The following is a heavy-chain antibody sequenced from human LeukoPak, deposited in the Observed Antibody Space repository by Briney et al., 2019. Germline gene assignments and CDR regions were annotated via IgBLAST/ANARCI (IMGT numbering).Heavy chain of an antibody. J-gene: IGHJ4*02. V-gene: IGHV4-59*08. CDR1: GGSISSYY. Sequence: PSETLSLTCTVSGGSISSYYWSWIRQPPGKGLEWIGYIYYSGSTNYNPSLKSRVTISVDTSKNQLSLKLSSVTAADTAVYYCARRAYGDSPNDYWGQGTLVTVSS. CDR2: IYYSGST. CDR3: ARRAYGDSPNDY. D-gene: IGHD4-17*01.